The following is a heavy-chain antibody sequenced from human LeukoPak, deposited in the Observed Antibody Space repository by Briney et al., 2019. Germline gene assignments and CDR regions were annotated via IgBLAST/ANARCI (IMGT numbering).Heavy chain of an antibody. J-gene: IGHJ4*02. Sequence: PGGSLRLSCAASGFTFSNYWMSWVRQAPGKGLEWVANIKQDGDEQYYVDSVRGRFTISRGNAKNSLYLQMNSLRAEDTAVYYCARDLNYYDSSGKDYWGQGTLVTVSS. CDR1: GFTFSNYW. CDR3: ARDLNYYDSSGKDY. CDR2: IKQDGDEQ. D-gene: IGHD3-22*01. V-gene: IGHV3-7*01.